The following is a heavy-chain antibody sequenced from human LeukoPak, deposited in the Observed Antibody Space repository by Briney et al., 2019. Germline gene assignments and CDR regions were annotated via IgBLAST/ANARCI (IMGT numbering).Heavy chain of an antibody. CDR2: IDPSDSYT. J-gene: IGHJ3*02. D-gene: IGHD3-10*01. Sequence: RGESLRISCKGSRYSFSTYWINWVRLMPGKGLEWMGRIDPSDSYTKYSPSSQGHVTISVDKSISTAYLQWTSLKASDTAMYYCARRVRGVVHLDAFDIWGQGTMVTVSS. V-gene: IGHV5-10-1*01. CDR3: ARRVRGVVHLDAFDI. CDR1: RYSFSTYW.